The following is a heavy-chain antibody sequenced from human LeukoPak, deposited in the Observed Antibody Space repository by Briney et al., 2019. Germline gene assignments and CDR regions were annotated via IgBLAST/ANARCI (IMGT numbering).Heavy chain of an antibody. CDR1: GGSISSGGYY. CDR2: IYYSGST. D-gene: IGHD3-9*01. Sequence: PSQTLSLTCTVSGGSISSGGYYWSWIRQHPGKGLEWIGYIYYSGSTYYNPSLKSRVTISVDTSKNQFSLKLSSVTAADTAVYYCARSHYDTLTGWYYFDYWGQGTQVTVSS. J-gene: IGHJ4*02. V-gene: IGHV4-31*03. CDR3: ARSHYDTLTGWYYFDY.